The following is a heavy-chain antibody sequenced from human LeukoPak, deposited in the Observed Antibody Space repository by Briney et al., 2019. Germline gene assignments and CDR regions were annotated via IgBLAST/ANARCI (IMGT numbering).Heavy chain of an antibody. D-gene: IGHD5-24*01. Sequence: PGGSLRLSCVTSGFKFSQYGMHWVRQAPGKGLEWVAFIWSDGSNRDYADSVKGRFTISRDNSKNTLYLLMNSLRHEDTAVYYCANLIQVEMATIRAFDIWGQGTMVTVSS. CDR2: IWSDGSNR. CDR1: GFKFSQYG. V-gene: IGHV3-30*02. J-gene: IGHJ3*02. CDR3: ANLIQVEMATIRAFDI.